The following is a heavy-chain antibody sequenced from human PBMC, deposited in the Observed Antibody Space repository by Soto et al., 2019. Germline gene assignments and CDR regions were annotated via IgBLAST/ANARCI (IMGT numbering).Heavy chain of an antibody. CDR1: GGTFSSYA. V-gene: IGHV1-69*01. CDR2: IIPIPGTA. D-gene: IGHD2-2*01. Sequence: QVQLMQSGAEVKKPGSSVKVSCKASGGTFSSYAISWVRQAPGQGLEWMGGIIPIPGTANYAQKFQGRVTITADESTSTAYMELSSLRSEDTALYYCARSQGSSTSLEIYYYYYYGMDVWGQGTTVTVSS. J-gene: IGHJ6*02. CDR3: ARSQGSSTSLEIYYYYYYGMDV.